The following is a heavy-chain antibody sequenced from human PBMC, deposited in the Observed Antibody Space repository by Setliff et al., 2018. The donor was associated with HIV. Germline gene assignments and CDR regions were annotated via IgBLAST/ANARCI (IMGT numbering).Heavy chain of an antibody. Sequence: GGSLRLTCAASGFILSNYAVSWVRQAQGKGLEWVGRTTNKADSYNTKYAASVKGRFTIARDDSKKSLYLQMNSLKSEDTAVYYCVRGLGSEFDYWGQGTLVTVSS. J-gene: IGHJ4*02. CDR3: VRGLGSEFDY. D-gene: IGHD2-15*01. V-gene: IGHV3-72*01. CDR2: TTNKADSYNT. CDR1: GFILSNYA.